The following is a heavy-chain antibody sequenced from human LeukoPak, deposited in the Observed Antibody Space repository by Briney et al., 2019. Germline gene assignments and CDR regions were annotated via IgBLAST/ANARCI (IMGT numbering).Heavy chain of an antibody. D-gene: IGHD3-9*01. J-gene: IGHJ4*02. Sequence: SETLSLTCTVSGGSISSYYWSWIRQPPGKGLEWIGYIYYSGSTNYNPSLKSRVTISVDTSKNQFSLKLSSVTAADTAVYYCARQKGRTYYDILTGYYPLQFDYWGQGTLVTVSS. CDR1: GGSISSYY. CDR2: IYYSGST. V-gene: IGHV4-59*08. CDR3: ARQKGRTYYDILTGYYPLQFDY.